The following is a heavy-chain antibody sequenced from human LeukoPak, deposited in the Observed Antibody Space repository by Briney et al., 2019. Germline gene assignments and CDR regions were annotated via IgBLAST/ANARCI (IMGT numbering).Heavy chain of an antibody. CDR3: AREVLWFGELSFDP. CDR2: IYHSGST. Sequence: PSETLSLTCTVSGYSISSGYYWGWIRQPPGKGLEWIGSIYHSGSTYYNPSLKSRVTISVDTSKNQFSLKLSSVTAADTAVYYCAREVLWFGELSFDPWGQGTLVTVSS. J-gene: IGHJ5*02. CDR1: GYSISSGYY. V-gene: IGHV4-38-2*02. D-gene: IGHD3-10*01.